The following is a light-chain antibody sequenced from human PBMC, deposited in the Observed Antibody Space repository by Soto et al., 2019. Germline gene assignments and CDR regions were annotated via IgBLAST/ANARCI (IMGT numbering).Light chain of an antibody. Sequence: DIQMTQSPSTLSASVGDRVTITCRASQSISSWLAWYQQKPGKAPKLLIYDASSLESGVPSRFSGSGSGTEFTLTIRSLQPDDFATYYCQQYNSYLVYTFGQGTKLEIK. CDR2: DAS. V-gene: IGKV1-5*01. CDR1: QSISSW. CDR3: QQYNSYLVYT. J-gene: IGKJ2*01.